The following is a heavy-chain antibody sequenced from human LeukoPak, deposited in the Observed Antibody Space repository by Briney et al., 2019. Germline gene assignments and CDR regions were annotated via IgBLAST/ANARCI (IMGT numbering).Heavy chain of an antibody. CDR1: GGSISSYY. J-gene: IGHJ6*02. CDR3: ARYPGIAVAGTYYYYGMDV. CDR2: TFYSGST. V-gene: IGHV4-59*01. D-gene: IGHD6-19*01. Sequence: SETLSLTCTVSGGSISSYYWTWIRQPPGKGLEWIGYTFYSGSTNYNPSLKSRVTISVDTSKNQFSLKLSSVTAADTAVYYCARYPGIAVAGTYYYYGMDVWGQGTTVTVSS.